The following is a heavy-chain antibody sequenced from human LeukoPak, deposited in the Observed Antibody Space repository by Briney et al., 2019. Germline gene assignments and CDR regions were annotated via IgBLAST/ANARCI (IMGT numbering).Heavy chain of an antibody. V-gene: IGHV4-31*03. Sequence: SETLSLTCTVSGGSISSGVNYWSWIRQHPGKGLEWIGYIHYSGSTYYNPSLKSRVIASVDTPKNQFSLKLSSVTAADTAVYYCARHCSSTSCWAFDLWGQGTMVTVSS. CDR2: IHYSGST. D-gene: IGHD2-2*01. CDR3: ARHCSSTSCWAFDL. J-gene: IGHJ3*01. CDR1: GGSISSGVNY.